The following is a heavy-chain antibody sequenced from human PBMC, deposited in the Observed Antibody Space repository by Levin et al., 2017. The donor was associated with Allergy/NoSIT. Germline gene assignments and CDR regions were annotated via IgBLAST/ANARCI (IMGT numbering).Heavy chain of an antibody. Sequence: GESLKISCAASGFTFSSYGMSWVRQAPGKGLEWVSAISDSGSSTNYADSVKGRFTISRDNSENTLFLQMNSLRAEDTAVYFCAKPRTAVTAYDVYDFWGQGTMVTVSS. CDR3: AKPRTAVTAYDVYDF. D-gene: IGHD4-17*01. V-gene: IGHV3-23*01. CDR1: GFTFSSYG. J-gene: IGHJ3*01. CDR2: ISDSGSST.